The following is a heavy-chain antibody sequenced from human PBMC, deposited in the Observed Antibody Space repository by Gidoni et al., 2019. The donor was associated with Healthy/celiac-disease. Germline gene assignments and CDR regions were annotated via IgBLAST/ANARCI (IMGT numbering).Heavy chain of an antibody. V-gene: IGHV4-39*01. CDR3: ARHTTIFGDFDY. CDR1: GGSISSSSYY. Sequence: QLQLQESGPGLVKPSETLSLTCTVSGGSISSSSYYWGWIRQPPGKGLEWIGSIYYSGSTYYNPSLKSRVTISVDTSKNQFSLKLSSVTAADTAVYYCARHTTIFGDFDYWGQGTLVTVSS. D-gene: IGHD3-3*01. CDR2: IYYSGST. J-gene: IGHJ4*02.